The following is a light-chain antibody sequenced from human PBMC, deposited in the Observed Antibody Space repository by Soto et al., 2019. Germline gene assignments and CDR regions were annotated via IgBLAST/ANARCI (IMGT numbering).Light chain of an antibody. J-gene: IGKJ5*01. CDR2: GIS. CDR3: QQYNNWLIT. CDR1: QSVSSSY. Sequence: PGERVTLSCMASQSVSSSYLAWYQQKPGQAPRLLMYGISRRATGIPDRFSGSGSGTDFTLTITRLEPEDFAVYYCQQYNNWLITFGQGTRLEIK. V-gene: IGKV3-20*01.